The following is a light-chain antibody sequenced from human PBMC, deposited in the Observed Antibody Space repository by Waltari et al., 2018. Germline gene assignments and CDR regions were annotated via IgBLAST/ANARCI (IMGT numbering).Light chain of an antibody. J-gene: IGKJ1*01. CDR2: AAS. CDR3: QQSYSFTRT. V-gene: IGKV1-39*01. CDR1: QTISRY. Sequence: DIQMTQSPSSLSASVGDSVTIPCRASQTISRYLNWYQQKPGKAPNLLIYAASSMQSGVPSRFSGSGSGRDFTLIITSLQPEDFATYYCQQSYSFTRTFGQGTKVEIK.